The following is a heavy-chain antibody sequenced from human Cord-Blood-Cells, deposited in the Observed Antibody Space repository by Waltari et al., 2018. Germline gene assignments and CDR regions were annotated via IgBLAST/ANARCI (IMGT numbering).Heavy chain of an antibody. CDR1: GGSFSGYY. CDR3: ARDIVGANDAFDI. J-gene: IGHJ3*02. D-gene: IGHD1-26*01. V-gene: IGHV4-34*01. CDR2: INHSGST. Sequence: QVQLQQWGAGLLKPSETLSLTCAVYGGSFSGYYWSCIPQPPGKGLAWIGEINHSGSTNYNPSLKSRVTISVDTSKNQFSLKLSSVTAADTAVYYCARDIVGANDAFDIWGQGTMVTVSS.